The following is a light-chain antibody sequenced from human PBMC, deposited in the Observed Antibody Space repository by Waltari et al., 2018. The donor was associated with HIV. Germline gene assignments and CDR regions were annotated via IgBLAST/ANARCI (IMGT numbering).Light chain of an antibody. Sequence: IVLTQSPATLSLSPGESATLSCRASQSVTNSLAWYQQKPGETPRLLIYDTSNRATGIPARFSGSGSGTDFSLTISSPEPDDFAVYYCQWRTKWRPGTFGQGTRLEIK. CDR3: QWRTKWRPGT. J-gene: IGKJ5*01. V-gene: IGKV3-11*01. CDR1: QSVTNS. CDR2: DTS.